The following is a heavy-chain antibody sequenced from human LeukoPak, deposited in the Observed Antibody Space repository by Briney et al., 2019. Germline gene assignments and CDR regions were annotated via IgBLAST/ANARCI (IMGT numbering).Heavy chain of an antibody. J-gene: IGHJ6*03. CDR1: GCTFSSYA. V-gene: IGHV1-69*06. Sequence: SVKLSCNSAGCTFSSYAISWVRQAPGQGLEWMGGIISIFGTANYAQKLQGRVTITADKSTSTAYMELSSLRSEDTAVYYCARSERIVVVPAAIYGSAARPYYMDVWGKGTTVTVSS. CDR2: IISIFGTA. CDR3: ARSERIVVVPAAIYGSAARPYYMDV. D-gene: IGHD2-2*01.